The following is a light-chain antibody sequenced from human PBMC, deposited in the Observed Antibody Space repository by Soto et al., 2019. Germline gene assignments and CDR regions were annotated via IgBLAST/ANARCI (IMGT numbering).Light chain of an antibody. CDR3: QQYNNWPVT. CDR2: TAS. Sequence: DIQVTXXXXSXAXSXVYRFKIXCRASQGIRNDLGWYQQKPGKAPQRLIYTASTLQSGVPSRFSGSGSGTEFTLTISSLQSEDFAVYYCQQYNNWPVTFGQGTRLEIK. V-gene: IGKV1-17*01. CDR1: QGIRND. J-gene: IGKJ5*01.